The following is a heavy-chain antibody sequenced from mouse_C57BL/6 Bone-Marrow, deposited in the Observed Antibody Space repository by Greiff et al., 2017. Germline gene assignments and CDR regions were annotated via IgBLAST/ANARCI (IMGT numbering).Heavy chain of an antibody. Sequence: VKLQQPGAELVKPGASVKVSCKASGYTFTSYWMHWVKQRPGQGLEWIGRIHPSDSDTNYNQKFKGKATLTVDKSSSTAYMQLSSLTSEDSAVYYCAIEGRSYPGLVAYWGQGTLVTVSA. D-gene: IGHD1-1*01. CDR1: GYTFTSYW. CDR2: IHPSDSDT. V-gene: IGHV1-74*01. CDR3: AIEGRSYPGLVAY. J-gene: IGHJ3*01.